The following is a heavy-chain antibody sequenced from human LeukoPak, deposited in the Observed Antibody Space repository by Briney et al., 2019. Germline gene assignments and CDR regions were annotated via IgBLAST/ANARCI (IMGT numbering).Heavy chain of an antibody. CDR2: INHSGST. CDR3: ARGQIAVAGLNWFDP. D-gene: IGHD6-19*01. CDR1: GGSFSGYY. J-gene: IGHJ5*02. V-gene: IGHV4-34*01. Sequence: PSETLSLTCAVYGGSFSGYYWSWIRQPPGKGLEWIGEINHSGSTNYNPSLKSRVTISVDTSKNQFSLKLSSVTAADTAVYYCARGQIAVAGLNWFDPWGQGTLVTVSS.